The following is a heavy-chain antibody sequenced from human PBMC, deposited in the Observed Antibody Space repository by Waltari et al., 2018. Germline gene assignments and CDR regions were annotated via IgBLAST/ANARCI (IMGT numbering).Heavy chain of an antibody. V-gene: IGHV1-69*08. CDR1: GVTFSRYA. D-gene: IGHD3-9*01. J-gene: IGHJ3*02. CDR2: IITIFGTA. Sequence: VQLVQSGAEVNKPGSSVKVSCQASGVTFSRYAIRWVRQAPAQGLEWMGRIITIFGTANYAQKFQGRVTITADKSTSTAYMELSSLRSEDTAVYYCAREVTGYSDTFDIWGQGTMVTVAS. CDR3: AREVTGYSDTFDI.